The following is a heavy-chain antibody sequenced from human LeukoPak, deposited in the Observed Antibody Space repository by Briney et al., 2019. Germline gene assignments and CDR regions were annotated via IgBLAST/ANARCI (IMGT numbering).Heavy chain of an antibody. CDR3: ARVRGEGFDY. CDR2: IYHSGST. D-gene: IGHD4-17*01. J-gene: IGHJ4*02. V-gene: IGHV4-38-2*01. CDR1: GYSISSGYY. Sequence: SETLSLTCAVSGYSISSGYYWGWIRQPPGKGLEWIGSIYHSGSTYYNPSLKSRVTISVDTSKSQFSLKLSSVTAADTAVYYCARVRGEGFDYWGQGTLVTVSS.